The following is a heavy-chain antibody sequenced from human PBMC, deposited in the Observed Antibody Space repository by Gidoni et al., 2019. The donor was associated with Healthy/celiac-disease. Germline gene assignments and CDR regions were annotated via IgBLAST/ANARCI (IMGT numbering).Heavy chain of an antibody. CDR2: IYPGYSDT. CDR1: GYSFTSYW. V-gene: IGHV5-51*01. CDR3: ARRGGYCSGGSCSNYYYYYGIDV. Sequence: EVQLVQSGAEVKKPGESLKISCKGSGYSFTSYWIGWLRHMTGKGLEWMGIIYPGYSDTRYRPSFQGHVTISADKSISTAYLQWSSLKASDTAMYYCARRGGYCSGGSCSNYYYYYGIDVWGQGTTVTVSS. J-gene: IGHJ6*02. D-gene: IGHD2-15*01.